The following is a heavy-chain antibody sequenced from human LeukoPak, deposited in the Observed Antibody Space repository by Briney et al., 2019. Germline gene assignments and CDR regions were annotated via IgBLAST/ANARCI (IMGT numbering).Heavy chain of an antibody. V-gene: IGHV3-30*18. CDR2: ISYDGSNK. CDR3: AKVLRGVYYLDY. Sequence: GGSLRLSCAASGFTFSSYGMHWVRQAPGKGLEWVAVISYDGSNKYYADSVKGRFTISRDNSKNTLYLQMNSPRAEDTAVYYCAKVLRGVYYLDYWGQGTLVTVSS. D-gene: IGHD2-8*01. J-gene: IGHJ4*02. CDR1: GFTFSSYG.